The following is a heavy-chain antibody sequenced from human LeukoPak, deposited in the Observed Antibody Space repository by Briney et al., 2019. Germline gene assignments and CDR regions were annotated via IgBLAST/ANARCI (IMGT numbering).Heavy chain of an antibody. CDR2: ISSSGSSI. V-gene: IGHV3-48*03. D-gene: IGHD4-11*01. Sequence: PGGSLRLSCAASGFTFSSYEMNWVRQAPGRGLEWVSYISSSGSSIYYPDSVKGRFTISRDNAKNSLYLQMNSLRAEDTAVYYCARGYSNYGYVFDLWGQGTMVTVSS. CDR3: ARGYSNYGYVFDL. CDR1: GFTFSSYE. J-gene: IGHJ3*01.